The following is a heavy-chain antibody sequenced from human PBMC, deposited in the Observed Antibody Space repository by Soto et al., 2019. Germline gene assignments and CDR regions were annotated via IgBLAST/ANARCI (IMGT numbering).Heavy chain of an antibody. V-gene: IGHV3-23*01. J-gene: IGHJ2*01. Sequence: EVQLLESGGGLARPGGSLSLSCVASGFTFRDYAMTWVRQAPGKGLEWVATISATGGNIEYTDSLKGRFTISRDNSKNTLYLQLNGLTSDDTAVHYWAKVAGGLGYFDFWGRGTLVTVSS. CDR1: GFTFRDYA. CDR2: ISATGGNI. CDR3: AKVAGGLGYFDF. D-gene: IGHD3-16*01.